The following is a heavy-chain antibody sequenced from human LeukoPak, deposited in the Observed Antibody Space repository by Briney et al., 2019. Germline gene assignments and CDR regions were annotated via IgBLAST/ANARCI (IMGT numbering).Heavy chain of an antibody. J-gene: IGHJ4*02. CDR3: ARGGQLLGKGYFFDS. V-gene: IGHV3-49*04. D-gene: IGHD6-13*01. CDR2: IRSKGYGGTT. Sequence: GRSLRLSCTGSGFTFGDHAMTWVRQPPGKGLEWVGLIRSKGYGGTTEYAASVKGRFTISRDDSKSITYLLVSSLKSEDTGVYYCARGGQLLGKGYFFDSWGQGTLVTVSS. CDR1: GFTFGDHA.